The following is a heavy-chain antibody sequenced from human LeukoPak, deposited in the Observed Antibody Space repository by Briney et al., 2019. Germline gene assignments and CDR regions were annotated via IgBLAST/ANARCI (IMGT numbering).Heavy chain of an antibody. Sequence: PGGSLRLSCTSSGFSFSGYAMIWVRQAPGKGLEWVAVISYDGSNKYYADSVKGRFTISRDNSKNTLYLQMNSLRAEDTAVYYCARDRHIVVVTDYYYYGMDVWGQGTTVTVSS. J-gene: IGHJ6*02. CDR2: ISYDGSNK. CDR1: GFSFSGYA. V-gene: IGHV3-30*04. D-gene: IGHD2-21*02. CDR3: ARDRHIVVVTDYYYYGMDV.